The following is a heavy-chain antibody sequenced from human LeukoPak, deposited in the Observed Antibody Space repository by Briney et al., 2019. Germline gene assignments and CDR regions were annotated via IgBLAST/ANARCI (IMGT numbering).Heavy chain of an antibody. V-gene: IGHV4-59*01. D-gene: IGHD2-15*01. CDR1: GGSFSGYY. J-gene: IGHJ6*03. Sequence: SETLSLTCAVYGGSFSGYYWSWIRQPPGKGLEWIGYIHYSGSTNYNPSLKSRVTISVDTSKNQFSLKLSSVTAADTAVYYCARESSYCSGGSCYSGNYYMDVWGRGTTVTVSS. CDR3: ARESSYCSGGSCYSGNYYMDV. CDR2: IHYSGST.